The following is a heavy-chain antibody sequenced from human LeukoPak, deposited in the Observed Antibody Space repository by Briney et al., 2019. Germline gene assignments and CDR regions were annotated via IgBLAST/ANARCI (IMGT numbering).Heavy chain of an antibody. CDR1: SYTFTNYA. CDR3: ARAGSMVRGVIGPYYYMDF. D-gene: IGHD3-10*01. Sequence: ASVKVSCKASSYTFTNYAFTWVRQAPGQGLEWMGWISVYNGNTNYAQKLQGRVTMTTDTSTSTAYMELRSLRSDDTAVYYCARAGSMVRGVIGPYYYMDFWGRGTTVTIS. CDR2: ISVYNGNT. J-gene: IGHJ6*03. V-gene: IGHV1-18*01.